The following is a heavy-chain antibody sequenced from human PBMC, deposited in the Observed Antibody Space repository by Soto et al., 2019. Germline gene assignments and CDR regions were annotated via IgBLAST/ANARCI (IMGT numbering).Heavy chain of an antibody. CDR3: ARDNLAFQGAFDL. CDR1: GFVFSDFQ. D-gene: IGHD3-16*01. Sequence: PGGSLRLSCAASGFVFSDFQFNWVRQAPGGGLEWLSFITGTSAFTEYAESIEGRFTISRDNPNKLLFLHMDNLRPEDTAVYYCARDNLAFQGAFDLWGQGTLVTVSS. CDR2: ITGTSAFT. V-gene: IGHV3-21*01. J-gene: IGHJ4*02.